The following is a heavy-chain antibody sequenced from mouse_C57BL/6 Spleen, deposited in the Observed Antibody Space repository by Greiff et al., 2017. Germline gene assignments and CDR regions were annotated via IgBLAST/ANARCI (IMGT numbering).Heavy chain of an antibody. V-gene: IGHV1-5*01. CDR3: TINIPFDGDPYFDY. Sequence: EVQLQQSGTVLARPGASVKMSCKTSGSTFTSYWMHWVKQRPGPGLEWIGAIYPGNSDTSYNQTFKGKAKLSAVTSASTAYMEISSLTNADSAVYYCTINIPFDGDPYFDYWGQGTPLTVSS. CDR2: IYPGNSDT. CDR1: GSTFTSYW. D-gene: IGHD2-13*01. J-gene: IGHJ2*01.